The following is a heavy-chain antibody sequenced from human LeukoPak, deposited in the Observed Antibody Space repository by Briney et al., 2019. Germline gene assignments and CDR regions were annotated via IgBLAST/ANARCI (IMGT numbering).Heavy chain of an antibody. J-gene: IGHJ3*02. D-gene: IGHD2-2*01. CDR1: GGSFSGYY. CDR2: INHSGST. Sequence: SETLALTCAVYGGSFSGYYWSWIRQPPGKGLEWIGEINHSGSTNYNPSLKSRVTISVDTSKNQFSLKLSSVTAADTAVYYCARRRVVVPAADAFDIWGQGTMVTVSS. CDR3: ARRRVVVPAADAFDI. V-gene: IGHV4-34*01.